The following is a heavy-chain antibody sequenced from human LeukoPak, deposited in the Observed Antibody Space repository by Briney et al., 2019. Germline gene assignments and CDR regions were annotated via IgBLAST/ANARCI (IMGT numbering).Heavy chain of an antibody. V-gene: IGHV3-21*01. J-gene: IGHJ3*02. CDR1: GFTFSSYS. CDR2: ISSSSSYI. CDR3: ASLSYYGSGRAFDI. D-gene: IGHD3-10*01. Sequence: PGGSLRLSCAASGFTFSSYSMNWVRQAPGKGLEWVSSISSSSSYIYYADSVKGRFTISSDNAKHSLYLQINSLRAEDTAVYYCASLSYYGSGRAFDIWGQGTMVTVSS.